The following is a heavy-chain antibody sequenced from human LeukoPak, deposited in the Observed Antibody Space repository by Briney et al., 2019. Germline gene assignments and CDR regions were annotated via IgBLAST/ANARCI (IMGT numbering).Heavy chain of an antibody. J-gene: IGHJ4*02. Sequence: SETLSLTCTVSGGSISSCYWSWIRQPPGKGLEWIGYIYYSGSTNYNPSLKSRVTISVDTSKNQFSLKLSSVTAADTAVYYCARLGYSYGVYYFDYWGQGTLVTVSS. CDR3: ARLGYSYGVYYFDY. V-gene: IGHV4-59*01. CDR2: IYYSGST. D-gene: IGHD5-18*01. CDR1: GGSISSCY.